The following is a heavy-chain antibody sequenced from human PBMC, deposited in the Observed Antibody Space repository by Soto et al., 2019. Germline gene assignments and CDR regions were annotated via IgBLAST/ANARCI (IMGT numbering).Heavy chain of an antibody. J-gene: IGHJ4*02. V-gene: IGHV4-59*08. CDR1: DGSISSYY. Sequence: SETLSLTCTVSDGSISSYYWSWIRQPPGEGLEWIGYINYSGHTNYNPSLKSRVTISVDTSKNQFSLKLSSVTAADTAVYYCARVGERWNYASSGYSYFFDFWGQGTLVTVSS. D-gene: IGHD3-22*01. CDR3: ARVGERWNYASSGYSYFFDF. CDR2: INYSGHT.